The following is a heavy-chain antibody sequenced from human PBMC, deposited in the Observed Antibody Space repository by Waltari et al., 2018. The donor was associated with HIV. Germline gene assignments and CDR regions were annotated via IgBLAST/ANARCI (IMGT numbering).Heavy chain of an antibody. CDR1: GGSVSSSSYF. Sequence: QLQLQESGPGLVQPSETLSPTCTVSGGSVSSSSYFWGWIRQPPGKGLEWVGRIYYTGRAYYNPSLKSRVTIAVDTSKNQFSLKVTSVTAADTAVYYCARHALRVGAAYWNFDLWGRGTLVTVSS. CDR2: IYYTGRA. V-gene: IGHV4-39*01. CDR3: ARHALRVGAAYWNFDL. D-gene: IGHD1-26*01. J-gene: IGHJ2*01.